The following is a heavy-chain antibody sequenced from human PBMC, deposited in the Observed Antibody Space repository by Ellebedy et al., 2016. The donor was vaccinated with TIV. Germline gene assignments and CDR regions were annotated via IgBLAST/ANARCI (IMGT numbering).Heavy chain of an antibody. D-gene: IGHD5-12*01. CDR3: ARVMVGYSGYGANIYYFDY. J-gene: IGHJ4*02. CDR2: ISAYNGNT. V-gene: IGHV1-18*04. Sequence: AASVKVSCKASGFSFTGYYIHWVRQAPGQGLEWMGWISAYNGNTNYAQKLQGRVTMTTDTSTSTAYLELRSLRSDNTAVYYCARVMVGYSGYGANIYYFDYWGQGTLVTVSS. CDR1: GFSFTGYY.